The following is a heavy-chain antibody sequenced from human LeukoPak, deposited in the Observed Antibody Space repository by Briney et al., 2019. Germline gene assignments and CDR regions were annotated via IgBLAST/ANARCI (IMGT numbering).Heavy chain of an antibody. V-gene: IGHV3-23*01. D-gene: IGHD3-16*01. CDR3: AKGGFDYFDY. Sequence: GGSRRLSCAASGFTFSSYAMSWVRQAPGKWLEWVSAISGSGGSTYYADSVNGRFTISRDNPKNTLYLQMNSLSAEDTAVYYCAKGGFDYFDYWGQGTLVTVSS. CDR1: GFTFSSYA. J-gene: IGHJ4*02. CDR2: ISGSGGST.